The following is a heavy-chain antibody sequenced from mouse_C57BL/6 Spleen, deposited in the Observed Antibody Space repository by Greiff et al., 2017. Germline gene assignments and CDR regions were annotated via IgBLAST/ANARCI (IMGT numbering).Heavy chain of an antibody. CDR3: AREGNYYGSTLYYFDY. CDR1: GFTFSSYA. J-gene: IGHJ2*01. CDR2: ISDGGSYT. D-gene: IGHD1-1*01. Sequence: EVKLVESGGGLVKPGGSLKLSCAASGFTFSSYAMSWVRQTPEKRLEWVATISDGGSYTYYPDNVKGRFTISRDNAKNNLYLQMRHLKSEDAAMYYCAREGNYYGSTLYYFDYWGQGTTLTVSS. V-gene: IGHV5-4*03.